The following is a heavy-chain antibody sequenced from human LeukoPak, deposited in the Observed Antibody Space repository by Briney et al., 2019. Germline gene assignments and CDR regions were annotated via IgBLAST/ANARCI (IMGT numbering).Heavy chain of an antibody. CDR1: GGSISSYY. CDR2: IYYTGST. CDR3: ATGRAYCSVDY. J-gene: IGHJ4*02. V-gene: IGHV4-59*01. Sequence: SGTLSLTCTVSGGSISSYYWSWIRQPPGKGLERIGCIYYTGSTNYNPSLKSRVTISVDTSKNQFSLKLSSVTAADTAVYYCATGRAYCSVDYWGQGTLVTVSS. D-gene: IGHD2-15*01.